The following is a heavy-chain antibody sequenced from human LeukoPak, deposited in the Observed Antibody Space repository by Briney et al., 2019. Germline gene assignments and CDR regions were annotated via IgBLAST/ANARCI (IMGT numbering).Heavy chain of an antibody. Sequence: ASVKVSCKASGGTFSSYAISWVRQAPGQGLEWMGGIIPIFGTANYAQKFQGRVTITADESTSTAYMELSSLRSEDTAVYYCARGLTVTPDYYYYGMDVWGQGTTVTVSS. CDR3: ARGLTVTPDYYYYGMDV. J-gene: IGHJ6*02. D-gene: IGHD4-23*01. CDR2: IIPIFGTA. V-gene: IGHV1-69*13. CDR1: GGTFSSYA.